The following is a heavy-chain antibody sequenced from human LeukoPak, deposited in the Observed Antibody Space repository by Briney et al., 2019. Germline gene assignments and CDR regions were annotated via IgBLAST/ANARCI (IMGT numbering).Heavy chain of an antibody. CDR1: GYSISSGYY. V-gene: IGHV4-38-2*02. D-gene: IGHD3-3*01. Sequence: SETLSLTCTVSGYSISSGYYWGWIRQPPGKGLEWIGSIYHSGSTYYNPSLKSRVTISVDTSKNQFSLKLSSVTAADTAVYYCARVARSPITIFGVVVDYYYYYYYMDVWGKGTTVTVSS. J-gene: IGHJ6*03. CDR3: ARVARSPITIFGVVVDYYYYYYYMDV. CDR2: IYHSGST.